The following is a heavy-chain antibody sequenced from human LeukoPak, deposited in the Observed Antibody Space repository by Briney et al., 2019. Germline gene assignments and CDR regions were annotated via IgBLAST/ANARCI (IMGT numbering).Heavy chain of an antibody. CDR1: GYTFTGYY. D-gene: IGHD6-13*01. CDR3: ARGDSSSLYYFDY. J-gene: IGHJ4*02. V-gene: IGHV1-2*04. Sequence: GASVKVSCKASGYTFTGYYMHWVRQAPGQGLGWMGWINPNSGGTNYAQKFQGWVTMTRDTSISTAYMELSRLRSDDTAVYYCARGDSSSLYYFDYWGQGTLVTVSS. CDR2: INPNSGGT.